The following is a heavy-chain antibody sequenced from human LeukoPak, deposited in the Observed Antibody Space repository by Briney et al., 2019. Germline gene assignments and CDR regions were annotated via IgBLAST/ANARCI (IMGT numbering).Heavy chain of an antibody. J-gene: IGHJ6*02. Sequence: ASVKVSCKASGYTFTSYYMHWERQAPGQGLEWMGIINPSGGSTSYAQKFQGRVTMTRDTSTSTVYMELSSLRSEDTAVYYCARDEHSGYYGMDVWGQGTTVTVSS. CDR3: ARDEHSGYYGMDV. CDR2: INPSGGST. CDR1: GYTFTSYY. D-gene: IGHD3-10*01. V-gene: IGHV1-46*01.